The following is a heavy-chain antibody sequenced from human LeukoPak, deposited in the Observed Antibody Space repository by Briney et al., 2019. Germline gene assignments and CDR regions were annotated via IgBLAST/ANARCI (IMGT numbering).Heavy chain of an antibody. CDR2: IKQDGSEK. J-gene: IGHJ5*02. Sequence: SGGSLRLSCAASGFTFSSYWMSWVRQAPGKGLEWVANIKQDGSEKYYVDSVKGRFTISRDNAKNSLYLQMNSLRAEDTAVYYCARDVSRYGSGSYRLNWFDPWGQGTLVTVSS. CDR3: ARDVSRYGSGSYRLNWFDP. V-gene: IGHV3-7*03. CDR1: GFTFSSYW. D-gene: IGHD3-10*01.